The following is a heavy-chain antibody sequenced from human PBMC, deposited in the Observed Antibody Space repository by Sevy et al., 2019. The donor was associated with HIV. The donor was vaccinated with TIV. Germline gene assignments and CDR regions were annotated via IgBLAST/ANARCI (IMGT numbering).Heavy chain of an antibody. CDR2: IYYNGHI. Sequence: SDTLSLPCTVSGGSITSLYWNWIRQPPGKGLEWIANIYYNGHINYNPSLKSRVTLSLEPSKNQFSLRLSSVTAADTAMYYCAGENAWGRGYSWGQGTLVTVSS. CDR1: GGSITSLY. V-gene: IGHV4-59*08. J-gene: IGHJ4*02. CDR3: AGENAWGRGYS. D-gene: IGHD1-26*01.